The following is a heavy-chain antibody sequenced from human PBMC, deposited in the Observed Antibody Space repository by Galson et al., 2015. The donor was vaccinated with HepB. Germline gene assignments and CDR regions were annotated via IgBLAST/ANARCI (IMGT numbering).Heavy chain of an antibody. CDR2: IFYSGTT. D-gene: IGHD4-23*01. CDR1: GGSISRYY. Sequence: LSLTCTVSGGSISRYYWNWIRQPPGKGLEWIAYIFYSGTTNYNPSLKSRVTISLDTSKNQFSLRPSSVTAADTAVYYCAGLSTVVTPKFDYWGLGTLVTVSS. V-gene: IGHV4-59*01. CDR3: AGLSTVVTPKFDY. J-gene: IGHJ4*02.